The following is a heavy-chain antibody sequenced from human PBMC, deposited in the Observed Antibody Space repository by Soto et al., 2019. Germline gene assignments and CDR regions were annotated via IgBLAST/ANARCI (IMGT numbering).Heavy chain of an antibody. V-gene: IGHV3-49*03. D-gene: IGHD6-13*01. J-gene: IGHJ4*02. CDR1: GFTFGDYA. CDR3: TRVWQQLAIDY. CDR2: IRSKAYGGTT. Sequence: PGGSLRLSCTASGFTFGDYAMSWFRQAPGKGLEWVGFIRSKAYGGTTEYAASVKGRFTISRDDSKSIAYLQMNSLKTEDTAVYYCTRVWQQLAIDYWGQGTLVTVSS.